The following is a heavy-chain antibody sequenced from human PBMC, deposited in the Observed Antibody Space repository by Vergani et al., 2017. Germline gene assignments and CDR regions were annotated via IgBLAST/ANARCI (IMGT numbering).Heavy chain of an antibody. CDR2: IWYDGSNK. J-gene: IGHJ2*01. CDR3: WGVGVVSDIVVVPVSFDL. D-gene: IGHD2-2*01. V-gene: IGHV3-33*01. CDR1: GFTFSSYG. Sequence: QVQLVESGGGVVQPGRSLRLSCAASGFTFSSYGMHWVRQAPGKGLEWVAVIWYDGSNKYYADSVKGRFTISRDNSKNTLYLQMNSLRAEDTAVYYCWGVGVVSDIVVVPVSFDLWGRGTLVTVSS.